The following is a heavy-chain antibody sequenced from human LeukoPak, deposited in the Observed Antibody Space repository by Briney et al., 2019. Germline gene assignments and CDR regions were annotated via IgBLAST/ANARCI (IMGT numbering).Heavy chain of an antibody. J-gene: IGHJ4*02. V-gene: IGHV4-34*01. D-gene: IGHD3-10*01. CDR1: GGSFSGYY. CDR2: INHSGST. CDR3: ARREEYYGSGSYFDY. Sequence: PSETLSLTCAVYGGSFSGYYWSWIRQPPGKGLEWIEEINHSGSTNYNPSLKSRVTISVDTSKNQFSLKLSSVTAADTAVYYCARREEYYGSGSYFDYWGQGTLVTVSS.